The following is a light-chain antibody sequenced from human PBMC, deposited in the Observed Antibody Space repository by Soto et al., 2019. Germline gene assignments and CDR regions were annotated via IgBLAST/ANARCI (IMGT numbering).Light chain of an antibody. CDR3: SSYTSSGTYV. V-gene: IGLV2-14*01. CDR1: SSDVGGYDY. CDR2: EVS. J-gene: IGLJ1*01. Sequence: QSALTQPASVSGSPGQSITISCTGTSSDVGGYDYVSWYQQHPGKAPKLMIYEVSNRPSGVSNRFSGSKSGNTASLTISGLQAEDEADYYCSSYTSSGTYVFGDGTKLTVL.